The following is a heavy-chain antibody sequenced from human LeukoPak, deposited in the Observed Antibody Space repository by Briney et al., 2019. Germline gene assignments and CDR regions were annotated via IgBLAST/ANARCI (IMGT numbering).Heavy chain of an antibody. CDR2: SYYSAST. D-gene: IGHD3-22*01. J-gene: IGHJ4*02. CDR3: ARFSYYYDSSGRGFDY. CDR1: GGSISSGDYY. Sequence: SQILSLTCTVSGGSISSGDYYWSWIRQPPGKGLARIGHSYYSASTYDNPSLKSRVTISVDTSKNQSSLKLSSVTAADTAVYYCARFSYYYDSSGRGFDYWGQGTLVTVSS. V-gene: IGHV4-30-4*08.